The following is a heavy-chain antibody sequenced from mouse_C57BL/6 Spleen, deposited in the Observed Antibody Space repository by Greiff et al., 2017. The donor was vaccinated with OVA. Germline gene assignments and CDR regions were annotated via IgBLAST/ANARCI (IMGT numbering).Heavy chain of an antibody. CDR2: INPSSGYT. CDR1: GYTFTSYT. Sequence: QVQLQQSGAELARPGASVKMSCKASGYTFTSYTMHWVKQRPGPGLEWIGYINPSSGYTKYNQKFKAKATLTAEKSSSTSYMQLSSLTSEDSAVYYCAREGGRDYAMDYWGQGTSVTVSS. V-gene: IGHV1-4*01. J-gene: IGHJ4*01. CDR3: AREGGRDYAMDY.